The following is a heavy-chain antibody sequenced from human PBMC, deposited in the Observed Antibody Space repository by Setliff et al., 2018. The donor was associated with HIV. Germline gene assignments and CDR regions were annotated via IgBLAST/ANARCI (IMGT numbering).Heavy chain of an antibody. CDR1: GESFSGYY. D-gene: IGHD3-22*01. CDR2: INHSGGST. V-gene: IGHV4-34*01. CDR3: ASLRDYYDSSGTEY. Sequence: SETLSLTCAVYGESFSGYYWNWIRQPPGKGLEWIGEINHSGGSTNFNPSLKSRVTISVDSSKKQFSLKLSSVTDADTAVYYCASLRDYYDSSGTEYWGQGTLVTVSS. J-gene: IGHJ4*02.